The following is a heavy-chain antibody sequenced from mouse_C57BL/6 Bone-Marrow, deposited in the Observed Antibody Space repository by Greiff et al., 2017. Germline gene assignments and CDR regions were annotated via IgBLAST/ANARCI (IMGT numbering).Heavy chain of an antibody. D-gene: IGHD1-1*01. CDR3: ARRKIGIITTGGYAMDY. Sequence: QVQLQQPGAELVKPGASVKMSCKASGYTFTSYWITWVKQRPGQGLEWIGDIYPGSGSTNYNEKFKSKATLTVDTSSSTAYMQLSSLTSEDSAVFYCARRKIGIITTGGYAMDYWGQGTSVTVSS. CDR2: IYPGSGST. J-gene: IGHJ4*01. V-gene: IGHV1-55*01. CDR1: GYTFTSYW.